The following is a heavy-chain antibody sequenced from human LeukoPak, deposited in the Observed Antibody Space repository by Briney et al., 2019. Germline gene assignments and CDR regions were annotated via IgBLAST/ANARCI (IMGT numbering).Heavy chain of an antibody. CDR2: TYSGGST. Sequence: GGSLRLSCAASGFTVSSNYMSWVRQAPGKGLEWVSVTYSGGSTYYADSVKGRFTISRDNSKNTLYLQTNSLRAEDTAVYYCASVRGSYYYFDYWGQGTWSPSPQ. CDR1: GFTVSSNY. CDR3: ASVRGSYYYFDY. V-gene: IGHV3-53*01. D-gene: IGHD1-26*01. J-gene: IGHJ4*02.